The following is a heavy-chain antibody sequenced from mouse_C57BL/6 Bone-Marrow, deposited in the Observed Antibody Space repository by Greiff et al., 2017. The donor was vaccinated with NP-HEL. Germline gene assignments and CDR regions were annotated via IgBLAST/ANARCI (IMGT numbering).Heavy chain of an antibody. CDR1: GYTFTSYW. Sequence: VQLQQSGAELVRPGSSVKLSCKASGYTFTSYWMHWVKQRPIQGLEWIGNIDPSDSETHYNQKFKDKATLTVDKSSSTAYMQLSSLTSEDSAVYYWARWSIYFYAMDYWGQGTSVTVSS. V-gene: IGHV1-52*01. CDR3: ARWSIYFYAMDY. D-gene: IGHD2-1*01. J-gene: IGHJ4*01. CDR2: IDPSDSET.